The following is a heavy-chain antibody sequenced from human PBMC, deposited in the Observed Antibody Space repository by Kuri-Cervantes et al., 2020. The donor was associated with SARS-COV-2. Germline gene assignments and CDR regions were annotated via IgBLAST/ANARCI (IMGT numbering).Heavy chain of an antibody. CDR2: ISGSGGST. CDR1: GFTFSSYA. Sequence: GESLKISCAASGFTFSSYAMSWVRQAPGKGLEWVSAISGSGGSTYYADSVKGRFTISRDNSKNTLYLQMNSLRAEDTAVYYCAKVSAKAARPRHYYYCMDVWGTGTTVTVSS. CDR3: AKVSAKAARPRHYYYCMDV. V-gene: IGHV3-23*01. D-gene: IGHD6-6*01. J-gene: IGHJ6*03.